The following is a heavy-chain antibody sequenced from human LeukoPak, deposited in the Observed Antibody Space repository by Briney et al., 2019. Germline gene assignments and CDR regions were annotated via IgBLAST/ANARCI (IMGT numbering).Heavy chain of an antibody. CDR2: ISSDGVGT. V-gene: IGHV3-64*01. CDR3: ARSRGGFDY. D-gene: IGHD3-10*01. CDR1: GFTFSSYA. J-gene: IGHJ4*02. Sequence: GGSLRLSCAASGFTFSSYAMHWVRQAPGKGLEDVSAISSDGVGTYYTNSVKGRFTISRDNSKNTLYLQMGSLRAEDMAVYYCARSRGGFDYWGQGTLVTVSS.